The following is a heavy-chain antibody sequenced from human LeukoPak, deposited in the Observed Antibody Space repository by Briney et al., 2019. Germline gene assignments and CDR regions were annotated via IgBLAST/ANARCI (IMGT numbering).Heavy chain of an antibody. Sequence: SETLSLTCTVSGGSISSGGYYWSWIRQHPGQGLEWIGYIYYSGSTYYNPSLKSPVTISVDTSKNQFSLKLSSVTAADTAVYYCARDDSRVAAFDDGGQGTLVTVSS. J-gene: IGHJ4*02. D-gene: IGHD6-13*01. CDR3: ARDDSRVAAFDD. CDR1: GGSISSGGYY. V-gene: IGHV4-31*01. CDR2: IYYSGST.